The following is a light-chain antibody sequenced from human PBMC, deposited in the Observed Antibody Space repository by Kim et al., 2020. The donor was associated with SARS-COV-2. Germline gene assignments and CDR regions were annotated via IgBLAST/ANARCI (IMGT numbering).Light chain of an antibody. J-gene: IGLJ3*02. CDR3: KSRDSSGLHLV. Sequence: SSELTQDPAVSVALGQTVKITCEGDSLRSYHASWYQQKPGQAPRLVFYGENNRPSGIPDRFSASSSRNTASLTITGTQAEDEADYYCKSRDSSGLHLVFGGGTQLTVL. CDR2: GEN. CDR1: SLRSYH. V-gene: IGLV3-19*01.